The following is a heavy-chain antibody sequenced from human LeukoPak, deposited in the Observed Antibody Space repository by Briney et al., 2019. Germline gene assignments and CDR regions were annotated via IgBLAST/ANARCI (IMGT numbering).Heavy chain of an antibody. Sequence: GGSLRLSCAASGFTVSSNYMSWVRQAPGKGLEWVSVIYSGGSTYYADSVKGRFTISRDNSKNTLYLQMNSLRAEDTAVYYCARDEITMVRGVYYHYGMDVWGQGTTVTVSS. D-gene: IGHD3-10*01. V-gene: IGHV3-53*01. CDR2: IYSGGST. J-gene: IGHJ6*02. CDR1: GFTVSSNY. CDR3: ARDEITMVRGVYYHYGMDV.